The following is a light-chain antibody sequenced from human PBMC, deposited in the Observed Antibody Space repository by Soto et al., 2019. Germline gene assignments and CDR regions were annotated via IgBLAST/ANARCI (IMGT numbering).Light chain of an antibody. Sequence: QSALTQPASVSGSPGQSITISCTGTSSDVGGYNYVSWYQLHPGKAPKLIIYEVNNRPSGLSNRFSGSESGNTASLTISGLQADDEGDYYCSSYTSDTSPYVFGTGTKLTVL. J-gene: IGLJ1*01. V-gene: IGLV2-14*01. CDR1: SSDVGGYNY. CDR2: EVN. CDR3: SSYTSDTSPYV.